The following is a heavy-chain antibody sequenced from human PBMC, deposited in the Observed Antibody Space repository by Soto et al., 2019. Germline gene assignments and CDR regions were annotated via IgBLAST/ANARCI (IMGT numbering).Heavy chain of an antibody. D-gene: IGHD2-2*01. V-gene: IGHV4-61*08. CDR3: ARGVDCSSSSCYRYYSMDV. J-gene: IGHJ6*02. Sequence: PSETLSLTCTVSGGSVSSDDYYWTWIRQPPGKGLEWIGYMYYSGTTNYSPSLKSRVTMSVDTSRNQFSLKLNSVTAADTAVYYCARGVDCSSSSCYRYYSMDVWGQGTTVTVSS. CDR2: MYYSGTT. CDR1: GGSVSSDDYY.